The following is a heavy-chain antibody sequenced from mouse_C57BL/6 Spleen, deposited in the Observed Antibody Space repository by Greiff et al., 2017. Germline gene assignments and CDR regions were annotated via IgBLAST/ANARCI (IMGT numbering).Heavy chain of an antibody. Sequence: EVKLQESGPGLVKPSQSLSLTCSVTGYSITSGYYWNWIRQFPGNKLEWMGYINYDGSNNYNPSLKNRISITRATSKNQFFLKLNAVTTEDTATYYCARERDWDAPYFDYWGQGTTLTVSS. D-gene: IGHD4-1*01. J-gene: IGHJ2*01. CDR3: ARERDWDAPYFDY. CDR1: GYSITSGYY. CDR2: INYDGSN. V-gene: IGHV3-6*01.